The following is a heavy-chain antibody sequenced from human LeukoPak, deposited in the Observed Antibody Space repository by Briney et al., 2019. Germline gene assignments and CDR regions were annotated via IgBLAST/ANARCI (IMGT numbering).Heavy chain of an antibody. Sequence: GASVKVSCKASGYTFTGYYMHWVRQAPGQGLEWMGWMNPNSGNTGYAQKFQGRVTMTRNASISTAYMELSSLRSEDTAVYYCARGYYCSSTSCYLTYYYYYGMDVWGQGTTVTVSS. D-gene: IGHD2-2*01. CDR3: ARGYYCSSTSCYLTYYYYYGMDV. CDR1: GYTFTGYY. CDR2: MNPNSGNT. J-gene: IGHJ6*02. V-gene: IGHV1-8*02.